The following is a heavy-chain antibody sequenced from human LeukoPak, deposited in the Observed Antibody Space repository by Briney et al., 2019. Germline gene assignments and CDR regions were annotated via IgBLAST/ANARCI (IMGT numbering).Heavy chain of an antibody. J-gene: IGHJ4*02. CDR2: ISGSGGST. Sequence: GGSLRLSCAASGFTFSSYARSWVRQAPGKGLEWVSAISGSGGSTYYADSVKGRFTISRDNSKYTLYLQMNSLRAEDTAVYYCATRIVGATTDYWGQGTLVTVSS. CDR3: ATRIVGATTDY. V-gene: IGHV3-23*01. D-gene: IGHD1-26*01. CDR1: GFTFSSYA.